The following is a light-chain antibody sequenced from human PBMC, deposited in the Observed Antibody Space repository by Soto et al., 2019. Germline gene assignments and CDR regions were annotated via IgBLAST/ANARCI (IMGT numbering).Light chain of an antibody. CDR3: AAWDDSMNAWV. CDR1: SSNIGRNS. Sequence: QAVVTQPPSASGTPGQRVTISCSGSSSNIGRNSVSWYQQLPGTAPKLLMYSNNQRPSGVPDRFSGSKSGTSASLAISGLQSEDEADYYCAAWDDSMNAWVFGGGTQLTVL. V-gene: IGLV1-44*01. J-gene: IGLJ3*02. CDR2: SNN.